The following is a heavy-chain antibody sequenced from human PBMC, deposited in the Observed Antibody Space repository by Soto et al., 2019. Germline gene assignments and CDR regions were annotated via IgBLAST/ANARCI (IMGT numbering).Heavy chain of an antibody. J-gene: IGHJ4*02. CDR2: IGGSGRTT. D-gene: IGHD3-22*01. V-gene: IGHV3-23*01. Sequence: GSLRLSCAASAFTFNNYAMSWVRQAPGKGLEWVSGIGGSGRTTYYADSVKGRFTISRDNSNNTLFLQMNSLRAEDTAVYYCAKSRYSDSSGDFYDYWGQGTLVTVSS. CDR3: AKSRYSDSSGDFYDY. CDR1: AFTFNNYA.